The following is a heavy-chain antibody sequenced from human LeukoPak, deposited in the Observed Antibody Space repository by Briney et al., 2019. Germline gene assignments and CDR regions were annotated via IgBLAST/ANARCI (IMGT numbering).Heavy chain of an antibody. CDR2: IRSKANNYAT. D-gene: IGHD1-26*01. V-gene: IGHV3-73*01. CDR3: TSEVGY. J-gene: IGHJ4*02. Sequence: GGSLRLSCAASGFTFSGSAMHWVRQASGKGLEWVGRIRSKANNYATAYTASVKGRFTVSRDDSKNTTYLQMNSLKIEDTAVYYCTSEVGYWGQGPLVTVSS. CDR1: GFTFSGSA.